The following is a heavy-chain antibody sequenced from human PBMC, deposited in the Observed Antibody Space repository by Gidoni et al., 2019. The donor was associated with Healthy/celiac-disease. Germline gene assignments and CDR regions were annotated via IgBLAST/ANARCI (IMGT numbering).Heavy chain of an antibody. CDR2: INHSGST. CDR1: GGSFSGYY. CDR3: ARGLGGYIWGSYRHNWFDP. Sequence: QVQLQQWGAGLLKPSETLSLTCAVYGGSFSGYYWRWIRQPPGKGLEWIGEINHSGSTNYNPSLKSRVTISVDTSKNQFSLKLSSVTAADTAVYYCARGLGGYIWGSYRHNWFDPWGQGTLVTVSS. J-gene: IGHJ5*02. D-gene: IGHD3-16*02. V-gene: IGHV4-34*01.